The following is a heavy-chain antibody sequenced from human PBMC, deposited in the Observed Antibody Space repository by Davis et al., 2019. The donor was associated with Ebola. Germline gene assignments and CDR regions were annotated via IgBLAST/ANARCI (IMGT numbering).Heavy chain of an antibody. J-gene: IGHJ4*02. CDR1: GFTVSTKY. CDR2: IYPGGTT. D-gene: IGHD2-15*01. V-gene: IGHV3-66*01. CDR3: ARAIGAAAALADY. Sequence: GESLKISCVASGFTVSTKYMSWVRQTPGKGLEWLSVIYPGGTTYYSDSVTGRFTVSRDNSKNTIFLQMNSLRAEDSAVYYCARAIGAAAALADYWGQGTLVTVSS.